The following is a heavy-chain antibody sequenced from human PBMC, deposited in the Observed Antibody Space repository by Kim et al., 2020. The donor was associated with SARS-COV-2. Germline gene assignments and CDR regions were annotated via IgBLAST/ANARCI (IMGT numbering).Heavy chain of an antibody. CDR2: IFHSGTT. CDR1: GVSISSSNC. D-gene: IGHD2-15*01. J-gene: IGHJ5*01. V-gene: IGHV4-4*02. CDR3: ARGGSFGWTGCSFFYS. Sequence: SETLSLTCFVSGVSISSSNCWTWVRQPPGKGLEWVGEIFHSGTTSYNVSLKNGVIMLVDKSKNQFSLTLASVSAADTAVYYCARGGSFGWTGCSFFYS.